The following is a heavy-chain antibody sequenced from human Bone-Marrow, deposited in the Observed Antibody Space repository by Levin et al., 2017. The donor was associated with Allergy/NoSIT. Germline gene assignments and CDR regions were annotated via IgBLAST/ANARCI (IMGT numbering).Heavy chain of an antibody. CDR1: KFTFSNYG. D-gene: IGHD3-16*01. Sequence: SGGSLRLSCVASKFTFSNYGMHWVRQAPGKGLEWVASISYDGDFDYYADSVKGRLTISRDNSKNTLYLQVKSVTTEDTAVFYCAKDTGNYYDTTGHIDYWGQGTPVIVSS. V-gene: IGHV3-30*18. J-gene: IGHJ4*02. CDR2: ISYDGDFD. CDR3: AKDTGNYYDTTGHIDY.